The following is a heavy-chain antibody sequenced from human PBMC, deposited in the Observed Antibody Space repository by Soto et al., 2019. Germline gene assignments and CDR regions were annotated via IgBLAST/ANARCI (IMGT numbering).Heavy chain of an antibody. D-gene: IGHD3-10*01. Sequence: GGSLRLSCAASGFTFSSYSMNWVRQAPGKGLEWVSSISSSSSYIYYADSVKGRFTISRDNAKNSLYLQMNSLRAEDTAVYYCARDGSALGPPGIFEWFGDLYLDCFDYWGQGTLVTVSS. J-gene: IGHJ4*02. CDR1: GFTFSSYS. V-gene: IGHV3-21*01. CDR3: ARDGSALGPPGIFEWFGDLYLDCFDY. CDR2: ISSSSSYI.